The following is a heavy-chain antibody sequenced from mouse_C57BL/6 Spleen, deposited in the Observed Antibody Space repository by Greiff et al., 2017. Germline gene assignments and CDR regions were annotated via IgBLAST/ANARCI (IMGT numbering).Heavy chain of an antibody. CDR1: GYTFTSYW. CDR2: IYPSDSET. J-gene: IGHJ3*01. Sequence: VQLQQSGAELVRPGSSVKLSCKASGYTFTSYWMDWVKQRPGQGLEWIGNIYPSDSETHYNQKFKGKATLTADKSSSTAYMQLSSLTSEDSAVYYCAREGDYSSILAYWGRGTPVTVSA. D-gene: IGHD2-5*01. V-gene: IGHV1-61*01. CDR3: AREGDYSSILAY.